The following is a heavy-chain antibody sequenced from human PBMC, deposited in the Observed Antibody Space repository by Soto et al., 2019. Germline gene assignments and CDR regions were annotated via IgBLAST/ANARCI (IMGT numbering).Heavy chain of an antibody. CDR3: ARYPPSCGGDCYQLPYFDD. Sequence: SVKVSCKASGGTFSSYAISWVRQAPGQGLEWMGGIIPIFGTANYAQKFQGRVTITADESTSTAYMELTSLRSEETAVYYCARYPPSCGGDCYQLPYFDDWGKGNLGT. V-gene: IGHV1-69*13. J-gene: IGHJ4*02. D-gene: IGHD2-21*02. CDR1: GGTFSSYA. CDR2: IIPIFGTA.